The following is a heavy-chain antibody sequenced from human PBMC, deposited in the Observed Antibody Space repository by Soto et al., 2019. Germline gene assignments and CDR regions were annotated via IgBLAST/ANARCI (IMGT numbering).Heavy chain of an antibody. J-gene: IGHJ3*02. V-gene: IGHV3-7*01. Sequence: LRLSCAASGFTFSSYWMSWVRQAPGKGLEWVANIKQDGSEKYYVDSVKGRFTISRDNAKNSLYLQMNSLRAEDTAVYYCARDRYYDSSGYYDTDDAFDIWGQGTMVTVSS. D-gene: IGHD3-22*01. CDR2: IKQDGSEK. CDR3: ARDRYYDSSGYYDTDDAFDI. CDR1: GFTFSSYW.